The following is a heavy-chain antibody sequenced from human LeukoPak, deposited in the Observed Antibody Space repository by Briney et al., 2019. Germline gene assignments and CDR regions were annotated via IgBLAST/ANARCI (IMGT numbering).Heavy chain of an antibody. CDR1: GYTFTFYY. CDR2: INHNSGGT. J-gene: IGHJ4*02. Sequence: ASVTVSFTSSGYTFTFYYMHWVRQAPGQGLEWMGWINHNSGGTNYAQKFQGRVTMTRDTSISTAYMELSRLRSDDTAVYYCATAFKYGSGSYYFDYWGQGTLVTVSS. V-gene: IGHV1-2*02. D-gene: IGHD3-10*01. CDR3: ATAFKYGSGSYYFDY.